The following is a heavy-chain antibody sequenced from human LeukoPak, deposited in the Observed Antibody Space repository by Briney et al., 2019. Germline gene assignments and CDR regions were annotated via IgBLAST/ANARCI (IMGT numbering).Heavy chain of an antibody. Sequence: GGSLRLACAASGFTFRSSAVSWVRQGPGRGREWVSTVSGSGGNTSYTDSVKGRLTIARHNSKNTLYLQMTSLRAEDPDVYICAKDSDVSSYYWGQGTLVTASS. J-gene: IGHJ4*02. CDR1: GFTFRSSA. CDR2: VSGSGGNT. V-gene: IGHV3-23*01. CDR3: AKDSDVSSYY. D-gene: IGHD6-6*01.